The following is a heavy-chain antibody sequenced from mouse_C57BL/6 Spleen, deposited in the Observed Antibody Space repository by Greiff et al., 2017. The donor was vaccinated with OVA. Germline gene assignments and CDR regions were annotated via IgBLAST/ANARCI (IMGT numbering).Heavy chain of an antibody. CDR2: ISSGGDYI. Sequence: EVQLVESGEGLVKPGGSLKLSCAASGFTFSSYAMSWVRQTPEKRLEWVAYISSGGDYIYYADTVKGRFTISRDNARNTLYLQMSSLKSEDTAMYDCTRAYYGSSYVDYRGQGTTLTVSS. V-gene: IGHV5-9-1*02. J-gene: IGHJ2*01. CDR3: TRAYYGSSYVDY. D-gene: IGHD1-1*01. CDR1: GFTFSSYA.